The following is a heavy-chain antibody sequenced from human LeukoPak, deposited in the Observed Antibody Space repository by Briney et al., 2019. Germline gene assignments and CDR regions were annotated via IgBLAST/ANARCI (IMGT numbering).Heavy chain of an antibody. V-gene: IGHV4/OR15-8*02. Sequence: PSETLSLTCGVSGGSIRSTNWWSWVRQPPGQRLERIGEISLSGQTNFNPSLNGRVTMSLDESRNQLSLKLTSVTAADTAIYYCSRESGAFCPFGYWGQGTLVIVPP. D-gene: IGHD1-26*01. CDR1: GGSIRSTNW. CDR2: ISLSGQT. J-gene: IGHJ4*02. CDR3: SRESGAFCPFGY.